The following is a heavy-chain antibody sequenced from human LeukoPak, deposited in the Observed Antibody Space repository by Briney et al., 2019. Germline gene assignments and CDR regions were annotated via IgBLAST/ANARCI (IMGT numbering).Heavy chain of an antibody. V-gene: IGHV1-8*03. CDR1: GYTFTNYH. Sequence: ASVKVSCKAPGYTFTNYHINWVRQASGQGLEWMTWINPGTGDKGYARKFQDRVTITTDTSISTAYMELSSLSSEDTAVYFCARTTSMTASGYDYWGQGTLVTVSS. CDR2: INPGTGDK. J-gene: IGHJ4*02. CDR3: ARTTSMTASGYDY. D-gene: IGHD2-21*02.